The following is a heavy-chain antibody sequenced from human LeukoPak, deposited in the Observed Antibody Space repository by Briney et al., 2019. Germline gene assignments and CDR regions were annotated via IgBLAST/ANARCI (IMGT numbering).Heavy chain of an antibody. Sequence: SETLSLTCTVSGGSISSSSYYWSWIRQPPGKGLEWIGEFNHSGSTNYNPSLKSRVTISVDTSKNQFSLKLSSVTAADTAVYYCARGRAFTYYYGSGSYYNQPSFDYWGQGTLVTVSS. CDR2: FNHSGST. CDR3: ARGRAFTYYYGSGSYYNQPSFDY. V-gene: IGHV4-39*07. CDR1: GGSISSSSYY. J-gene: IGHJ4*02. D-gene: IGHD3-10*01.